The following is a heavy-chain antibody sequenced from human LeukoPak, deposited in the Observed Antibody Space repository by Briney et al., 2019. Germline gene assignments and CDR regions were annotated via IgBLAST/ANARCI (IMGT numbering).Heavy chain of an antibody. CDR2: IYYSGST. CDR1: GDSISTYY. Sequence: SETLSLTCTVSGDSISTYYWSWVRQPPVKGLEWIGYIYYSGSTNYNPSLKSRITISVDTSKNQFSLKLSSVTAADTAVYYCASIAAFYWGQGTLVTVSS. V-gene: IGHV4-59*12. D-gene: IGHD6-6*01. J-gene: IGHJ4*02. CDR3: ASIAAFY.